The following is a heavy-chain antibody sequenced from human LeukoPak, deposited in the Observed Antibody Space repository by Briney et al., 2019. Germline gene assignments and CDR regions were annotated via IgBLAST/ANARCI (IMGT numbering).Heavy chain of an antibody. CDR1: GFTFSSYS. J-gene: IGHJ4*02. Sequence: PGVSLRLSCAASGFTFSSYSMNWVRQAPGKGLEWVSSISSSSSYIYYAYSGKGRFTISRDNAKNSLYLQMNSLRAEDTAVYYCARRYCSGGSCYCDYWGQGTLVTVSS. V-gene: IGHV3-21*01. CDR2: ISSSSSYI. D-gene: IGHD2-15*01. CDR3: ARRYCSGGSCYCDY.